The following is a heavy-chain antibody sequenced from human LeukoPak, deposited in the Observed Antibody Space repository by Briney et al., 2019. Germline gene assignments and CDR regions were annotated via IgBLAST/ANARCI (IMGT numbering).Heavy chain of an antibody. CDR3: ARDRAGMVVAASTNAFDI. V-gene: IGHV4-34*01. J-gene: IGHJ3*02. CDR1: GGSFSGYY. CDR2: INHSGST. Sequence: SETLSLTCAVYGGSFSGYYWSWIRQPPGKGLEWIGEINHSGSTNYNPSLKRRVTISVDTSKNQFSLKLSSVTAADTAVYYCARDRAGMVVAASTNAFDIWGQGTMVTVSS. D-gene: IGHD2-15*01.